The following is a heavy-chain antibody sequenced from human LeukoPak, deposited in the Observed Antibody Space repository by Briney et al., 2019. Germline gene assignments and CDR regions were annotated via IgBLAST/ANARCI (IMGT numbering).Heavy chain of an antibody. CDR3: ARVDRYYFYLDV. CDR2: IIPIFRAP. Sequence: ASVKVSCKASGGISSTYTITWVRQAPGQGLEWMGGIIPIFRAPNYAQKFQGRVTITTDESTSTAYMELSSLKSDDTAIYYCARVDRYYFYLDVWGKGTTVTVSS. J-gene: IGHJ6*03. CDR1: GGISSTYT. V-gene: IGHV1-69*05.